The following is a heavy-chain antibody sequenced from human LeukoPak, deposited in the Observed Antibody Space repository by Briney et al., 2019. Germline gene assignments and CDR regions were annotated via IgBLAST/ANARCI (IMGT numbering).Heavy chain of an antibody. CDR1: GYTFTDYY. CDR2: INTSGGHT. D-gene: IGHD4-11*01. CDR3: ARGLERLDSNNYPSFAFDI. V-gene: IGHV1-46*01. J-gene: IGHJ3*02. Sequence: ASVKVSCKASGYTFTDYYMHWVRQAPGQGLEWMGIINTSGGHTNYAQKFQGRVSMTRDTSTGTLYMDLSSLRFEDTAVYYCARGLERLDSNNYPSFAFDIWGQGTMVTVS.